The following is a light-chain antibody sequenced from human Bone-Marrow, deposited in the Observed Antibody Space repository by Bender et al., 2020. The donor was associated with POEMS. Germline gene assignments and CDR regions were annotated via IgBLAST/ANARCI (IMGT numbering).Light chain of an antibody. CDR3: SSYVGSNSVV. V-gene: IGLV2-8*01. Sequence: QSALTQPPSASGSPGQSVTISCSGTTSDSVSWYQQHPGKAPRLMIFDVSKRPSGVPDRFSGSRSGNTASLTVSGLQAEDEAEYYCSSYVGSNSVVFGGGTKLTVL. CDR1: TSDS. CDR2: DVS. J-gene: IGLJ2*01.